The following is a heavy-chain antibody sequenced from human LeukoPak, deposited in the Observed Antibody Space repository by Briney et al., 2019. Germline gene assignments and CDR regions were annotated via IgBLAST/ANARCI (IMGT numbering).Heavy chain of an antibody. D-gene: IGHD1-26*01. J-gene: IGHJ4*02. Sequence: GGSLRLSCAASGSTFSSYWMHWVRQAPGKGLVWVSRINSDGSSTSYADSVKGRFTISRDNAKNTLYLQMNSLRAEDTAVYYCARVPDSGSAIDYWGQGTLVTVSS. CDR2: INSDGSST. CDR1: GSTFSSYW. V-gene: IGHV3-74*01. CDR3: ARVPDSGSAIDY.